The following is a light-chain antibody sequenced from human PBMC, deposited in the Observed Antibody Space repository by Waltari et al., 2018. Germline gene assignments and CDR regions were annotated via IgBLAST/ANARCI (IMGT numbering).Light chain of an antibody. Sequence: EIVLTQSPGTLSLSPGERATLACRASQSFGKSLAWYQQKPGQAPRLLIYEASRRATGIPDRFSGSGSGTDFSLTISRLEPEDFAVYYCQHYVRLPATFGQGTKVEI. J-gene: IGKJ1*01. V-gene: IGKV3-20*01. CDR3: QHYVRLPAT. CDR2: EAS. CDR1: QSFGKS.